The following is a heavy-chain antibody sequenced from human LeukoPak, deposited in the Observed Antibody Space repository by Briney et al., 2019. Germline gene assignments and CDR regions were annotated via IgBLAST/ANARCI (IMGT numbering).Heavy chain of an antibody. V-gene: IGHV4-59*08. J-gene: IGHJ3*02. CDR2: FYYSGNT. D-gene: IGHD3-22*01. CDR3: TRLGLAGYYDSSGYHDAFDI. CDR1: GGSISSYS. Sequence: SETLSLTCTVSGGSISSYSWSWIRQPPGRGLEWIGYFYYSGNTKYNPSLKSRVTISVDTSKNQFSLKLSSVTAADTAVYYCTRLGLAGYYDSSGYHDAFDIWGQGTMVTVSS.